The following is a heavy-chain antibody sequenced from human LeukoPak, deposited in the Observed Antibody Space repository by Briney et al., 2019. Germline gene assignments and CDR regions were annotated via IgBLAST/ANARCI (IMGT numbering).Heavy chain of an antibody. D-gene: IGHD2-15*01. V-gene: IGHV3-7*03. Sequence: TGGSLRLSCAASGFTFSSYWMSWVRQAPGKGLEWVANIKQDGSEKYYVDSVKGRFTISRDNAKKSLYLQMNSLRAEDTAVYYCAKSTAWGEGSGGSNYWGQGTLVTVSS. CDR3: AKSTAWGEGSGGSNY. CDR1: GFTFSSYW. CDR2: IKQDGSEK. J-gene: IGHJ4*02.